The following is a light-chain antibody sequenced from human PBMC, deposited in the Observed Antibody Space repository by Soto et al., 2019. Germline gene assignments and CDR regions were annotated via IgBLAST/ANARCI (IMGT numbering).Light chain of an antibody. Sequence: QSALTQPPSASGSPGQSVTISCTGTSSDVGGYNYVSWYQQHPGKAPKLLIYEVTKRPSGVPDRFSGSKSGNTASLTVSGLQAEDEDDYYCCSYAGSNNYYVFGNGTKVTVL. CDR3: CSYAGSNNYYV. CDR1: SSDVGGYNY. J-gene: IGLJ1*01. CDR2: EVT. V-gene: IGLV2-8*01.